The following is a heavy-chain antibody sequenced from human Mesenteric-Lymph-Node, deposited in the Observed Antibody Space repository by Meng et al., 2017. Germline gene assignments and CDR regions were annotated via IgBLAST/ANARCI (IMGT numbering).Heavy chain of an antibody. V-gene: IGHV4-4*07. CDR2: IYTSGST. D-gene: IGHD3-22*01. J-gene: IGHJ4*02. CDR1: GGSISSYY. CDR3: ARGIYDTSGYYLDY. Sequence: VEWQESGPGLVKPSETLSLTCPVSGGSISSYYWTWIRQPAGKGLEWIGRIYTSGSTNYNPSLKSRVTMSVDTSKKQFSLKLTSVTAADTAVYYCARGIYDTSGYYLDYWGQGTLVTVSS.